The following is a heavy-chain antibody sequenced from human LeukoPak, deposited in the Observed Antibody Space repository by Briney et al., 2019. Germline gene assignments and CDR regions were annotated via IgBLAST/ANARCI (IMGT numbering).Heavy chain of an antibody. V-gene: IGHV3-74*01. CDR1: GFTFSSYW. J-gene: IGHJ4*02. CDR2: INSDGSST. D-gene: IGHD5-12*01. Sequence: GGSLRLSCAASGFTFSSYWMHWVRQAPGKGLVWVSRINSDGSSTRYADSVKGRFTIARDKSKNTLYLQMDSLRAEDTAVYYCAKGAYDYIEIAYFDYWGQGSLVTVSS. CDR3: AKGAYDYIEIAYFDY.